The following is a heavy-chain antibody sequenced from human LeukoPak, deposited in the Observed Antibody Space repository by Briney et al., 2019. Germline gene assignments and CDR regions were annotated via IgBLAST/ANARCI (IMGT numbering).Heavy chain of an antibody. D-gene: IGHD3-3*01. Sequence: GGSLRLSCAASGFTFSSYAMSWVRQAPGKGLEWVSAISGSGGSTYYADSVKGRFTISRDNSKNTLYLQMNSLRAEDTAVYYCAKVRNDLWSRGPGRGDYMDVWGKGTTVTVSS. CDR2: ISGSGGST. CDR1: GFTFSSYA. J-gene: IGHJ6*03. CDR3: AKVRNDLWSRGPGRGDYMDV. V-gene: IGHV3-23*01.